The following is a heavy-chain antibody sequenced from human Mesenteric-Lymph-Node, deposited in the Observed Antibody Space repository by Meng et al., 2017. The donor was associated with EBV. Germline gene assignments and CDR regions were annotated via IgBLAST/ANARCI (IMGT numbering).Heavy chain of an antibody. V-gene: IGHV4-34*01. CDR2: INHSGST. Sequence: QVQLQRWGAGRLKPSETLSLTCAVYGGSFSGYYWSWFRQPPGKGLEWIGEINHSGSTNYNPSLKSRVTISVDTSKNQFSLKLSSVTAADTAVYYCARGEKGPIDYWGQGTLVTVSS. CDR1: GGSFSGYY. J-gene: IGHJ4*02. CDR3: ARGEKGPIDY.